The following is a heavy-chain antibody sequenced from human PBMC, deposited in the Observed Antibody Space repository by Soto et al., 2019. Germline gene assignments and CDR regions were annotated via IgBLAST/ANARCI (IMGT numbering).Heavy chain of an antibody. D-gene: IGHD3-16*01. CDR3: ARESVVSARLDP. CDR1: GFIFSNYP. J-gene: IGHJ5*02. Sequence: EVQLVESGGGWVQPGGSLRLSCAASGFIFSNYPLNWVRQAPGQGLEWVSYISATSSTTYYADSVRGRFTISRDKAKNALYLQINSLRDEDTAVDYCARESVVSARLDPWGQGTLVTVSS. CDR2: ISATSSTT. V-gene: IGHV3-48*02.